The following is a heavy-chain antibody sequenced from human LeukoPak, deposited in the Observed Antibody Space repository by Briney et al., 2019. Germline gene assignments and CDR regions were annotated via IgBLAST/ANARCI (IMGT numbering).Heavy chain of an antibody. CDR1: GGSISSYY. CDR2: IYYSGST. J-gene: IGHJ4*02. V-gene: IGHV4-59*01. Sequence: PSKTLSLTCTVSGGSISSYYWSWIRQPPAKGLEWIGYIYYSGSTNCNPSLKSRVTISVDTSKNQFSLKLSSVTAADTAVYYCARMTSSGYFEDYWGQGTLVTVSS. D-gene: IGHD3-22*01. CDR3: ARMTSSGYFEDY.